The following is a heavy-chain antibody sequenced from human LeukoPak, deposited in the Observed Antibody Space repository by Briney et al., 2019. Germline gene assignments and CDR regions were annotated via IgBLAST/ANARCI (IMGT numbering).Heavy chain of an antibody. CDR1: GFTFSSYA. D-gene: IGHD5-18*01. Sequence: PGGSLRLSCAASGFTFSSYAMSWVRQAPGKGLEWVSAIRGTGGDTFYADSVKGRFTISRDNSRNTLYLQMDSLRADDTALYFCARGMVTKFDCWGQGTLVTVSS. CDR3: ARGMVTKFDC. J-gene: IGHJ4*02. V-gene: IGHV3-23*01. CDR2: IRGTGGDT.